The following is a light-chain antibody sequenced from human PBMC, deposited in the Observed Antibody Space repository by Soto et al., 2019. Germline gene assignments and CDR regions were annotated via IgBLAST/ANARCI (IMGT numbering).Light chain of an antibody. CDR3: QQYNNWPLP. CDR2: GAS. J-gene: IGKJ4*01. Sequence: EIVMTQSPATLSVSPGERATLSCRASQSVSSNLAWYQQKPGQAPRLLIYGASTRATDIPARFSGSGSGTEFTLTISSLQSEDFAVYYCQQYNNWPLPFGGGTKVEIK. V-gene: IGKV3-15*01. CDR1: QSVSSN.